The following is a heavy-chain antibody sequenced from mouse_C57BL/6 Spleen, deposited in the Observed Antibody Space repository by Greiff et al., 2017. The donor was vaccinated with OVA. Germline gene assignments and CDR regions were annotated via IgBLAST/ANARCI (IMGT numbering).Heavy chain of an antibody. CDR1: GYTFTSYW. V-gene: IGHV1-55*01. CDR2: IYPGSGST. Sequence: VQLQQPGAELVKPGASVKMSCKASGYTFTSYWITWVKQRPGQGLEWIGDIYPGSGSTNYNEKFKSKATLTVDTSSSTAYMQLSSLTSEDSAVYYCAREELTRGAMDYWGQGTSVTVSS. CDR3: AREELTRGAMDY. D-gene: IGHD1-3*01. J-gene: IGHJ4*01.